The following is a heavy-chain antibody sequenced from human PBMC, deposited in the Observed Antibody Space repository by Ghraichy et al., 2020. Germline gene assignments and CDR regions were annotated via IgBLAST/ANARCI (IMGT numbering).Heavy chain of an antibody. Sequence: GGSLRLSCAASGFTFSSYAMSWVRQAPGKGLEWVSTISGSDGTTYYADSVKGRFTISRDNSKNTLYLQMNSLRAEDTAVYYCAKTNRRADSSSWYLAFDIWGPGTMVTVSS. CDR3: AKTNRRADSSSWYLAFDI. CDR1: GFTFSSYA. D-gene: IGHD6-13*01. CDR2: ISGSDGTT. J-gene: IGHJ3*02. V-gene: IGHV3-23*01.